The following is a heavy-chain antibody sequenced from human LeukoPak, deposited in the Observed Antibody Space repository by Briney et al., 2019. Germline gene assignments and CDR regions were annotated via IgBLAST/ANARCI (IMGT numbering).Heavy chain of an antibody. CDR2: ISGSGGST. CDR3: TKLKGWYGDGYFDY. CDR1: GFIFSSYA. Sequence: GGSLRLSCAASGFIFSSYAMSWVRQAPGKGLEWVSTISGSGGSTYYADSVKGRFTISRDNSRNTLYLQMNSLRADDTAVYYCTKLKGWYGDGYFDYWGQGIVVTVSS. J-gene: IGHJ4*02. D-gene: IGHD6-19*01. V-gene: IGHV3-23*01.